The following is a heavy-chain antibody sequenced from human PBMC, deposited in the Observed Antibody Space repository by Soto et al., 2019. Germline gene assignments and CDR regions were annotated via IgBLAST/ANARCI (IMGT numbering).Heavy chain of an antibody. J-gene: IGHJ4*02. CDR2: ISSSSSTI. CDR1: EVTISSYS. V-gene: IGHV3-48*02. Sequence: GGFQRVPWAAAEVTISSYSMHWVRQAPGKGLEWVSYISSSSSTIYYADSVKGRFTISRDNAKNSLYLQMNSLRDEDTAVYYCAIAYPETGYWGQGTLVTVSS. D-gene: IGHD3-16*01. CDR3: AIAYPETGY.